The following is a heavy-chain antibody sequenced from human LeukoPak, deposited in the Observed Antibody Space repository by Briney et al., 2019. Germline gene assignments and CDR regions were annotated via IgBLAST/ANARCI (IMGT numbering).Heavy chain of an antibody. CDR2: IYPGDSDT. J-gene: IGHJ5*02. CDR1: VYSFTSYW. Sequence: GESLKISCKGSVYSFTSYWIGWARQMPGKGLEWMGIIYPGDSDTRYSPSFQGQVTISADKSISTAYLQWSSLKASDTAMYYCARGRAVVAATNWFDPWGQGTLVTVSS. CDR3: ARGRAVVAATNWFDP. D-gene: IGHD2-15*01. V-gene: IGHV5-51*01.